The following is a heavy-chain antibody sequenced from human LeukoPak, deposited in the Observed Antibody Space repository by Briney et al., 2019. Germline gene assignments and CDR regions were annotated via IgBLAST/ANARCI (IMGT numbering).Heavy chain of an antibody. CDR1: GFTFSYYA. Sequence: GGSLRLSCAASGFTFSYYAMSWVRQAPGKGLEWVSAISGSGSNTYYADSVKGRFTISRDNSKNTLYLQMNSQRAEDTAVYYCAKIPYSSSPTWFDPWGQGTLVTVSS. V-gene: IGHV3-23*01. J-gene: IGHJ5*02. CDR2: ISGSGSNT. CDR3: AKIPYSSSPTWFDP. D-gene: IGHD6-6*01.